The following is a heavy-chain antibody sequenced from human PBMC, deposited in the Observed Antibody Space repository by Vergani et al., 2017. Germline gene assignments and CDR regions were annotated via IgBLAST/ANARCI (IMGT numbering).Heavy chain of an antibody. CDR3: AREGDYGDYFFDY. CDR2: IYSGGST. CDR1: GFTVSSNY. D-gene: IGHD4-17*01. V-gene: IGHV3-66*02. Sequence: EVQLVESGGGLVQPGGSLSLSCAASGFTVSSNYMSWVRQAPGKGLEWVSVIYSGGSTYYADSVKGRFTISRDNSKNTLYLQMNSLRAEDTAVYYCAREGDYGDYFFDYWGQGTLVTVSS. J-gene: IGHJ4*02.